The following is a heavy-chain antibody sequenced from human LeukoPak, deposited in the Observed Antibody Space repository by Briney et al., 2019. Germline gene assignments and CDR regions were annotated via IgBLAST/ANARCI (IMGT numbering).Heavy chain of an antibody. J-gene: IGHJ4*02. CDR3: AKFDC. CDR1: GFTFSNYG. Sequence: GGSLRLSCAASGFTFSNYGMHWVRQAPGKGLEWVTIISYDGSNKYYADSVKGRFTISRDNSKNTLYLQMNSLRVEDTAVYYCAKFDCWGQGTLVTVSS. CDR2: ISYDGSNK. V-gene: IGHV3-30*18.